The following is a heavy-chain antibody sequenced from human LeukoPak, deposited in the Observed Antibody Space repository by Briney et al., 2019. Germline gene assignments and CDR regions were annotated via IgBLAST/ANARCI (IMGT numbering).Heavy chain of an antibody. D-gene: IGHD1-26*01. J-gene: IGHJ4*02. CDR3: ARDQHEYSGSYYPLGHFGV. CDR2: IIPILGIA. Sequence: ASVKVSCKASGGTFSSYAISWVRQAPGQGLEWMGRIIPILGIANYAQKFQGRVTITADKSTSTAYMELSSLRSEDTAVYYCARDQHEYSGSYYPLGHFGVWGQGTLVTVSS. CDR1: GGTFSSYA. V-gene: IGHV1-69*04.